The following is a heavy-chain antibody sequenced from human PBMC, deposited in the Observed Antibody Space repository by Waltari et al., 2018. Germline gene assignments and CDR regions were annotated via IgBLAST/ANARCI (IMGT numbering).Heavy chain of an antibody. V-gene: IGHV1-2*02. Sequence: QVQVVQSGAEVRKPGASVEVSCTASGYSFTGHYMHWVRQAPGQGLEWMGWLNPNTGYTNYAQKFQGRVAMTRDTSISTAYMELSRLTSDDTAVYFCAREVSGYYYMDVWGKGTTVTISS. J-gene: IGHJ6*03. CDR3: AREVSGYYYMDV. D-gene: IGHD6-6*01. CDR1: GYSFTGHY. CDR2: LNPNTGYT.